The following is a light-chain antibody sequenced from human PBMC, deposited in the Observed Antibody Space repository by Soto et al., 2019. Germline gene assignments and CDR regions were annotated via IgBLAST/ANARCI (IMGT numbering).Light chain of an antibody. CDR1: QSISSY. J-gene: IGKJ3*01. V-gene: IGKV1-9*01. CDR3: QQLNSYPY. Sequence: DIQLTQSPSFLSASVGDRVTITCRASQSISSYLAWYQQKPGKAPKLLIYAASTLQSGVPSRFSGSGSGTEFTLTISSLQPEDFATYYCQQLNSYPYFGPGTKVDIQ. CDR2: AAS.